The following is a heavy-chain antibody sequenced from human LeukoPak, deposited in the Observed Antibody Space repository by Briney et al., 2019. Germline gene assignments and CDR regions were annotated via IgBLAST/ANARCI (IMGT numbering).Heavy chain of an antibody. J-gene: IGHJ6*03. CDR2: INPSGGST. D-gene: IGHD6-13*01. Sequence: ASVTVSCKASGYTFTSYYMHWVRQAPGQGLEWMGIINPSGGSTSYAQKFQGRVTMTRDMSTSTVYMELSSLRSEDTAVYYCARDGWSSSWNDYYYYYYMDVWGKGTTVTDSS. CDR1: GYTFTSYY. V-gene: IGHV1-46*01. CDR3: ARDGWSSSWNDYYYYYYMDV.